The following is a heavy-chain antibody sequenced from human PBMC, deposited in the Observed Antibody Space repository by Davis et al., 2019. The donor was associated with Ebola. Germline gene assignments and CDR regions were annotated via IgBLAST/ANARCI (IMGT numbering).Heavy chain of an antibody. CDR3: ARDWGPIAAAGTGDY. Sequence: MLSETLSLTCAVSGGSISSSNWWSWVRQPPGKGLEWIGEIYHSGSTNYNPSLKSRVTISVDKSKNQFSLKLSSVTAADTAVYYCARDWGPIAAAGTGDYWGQGTLVTVSS. V-gene: IGHV4-4*02. J-gene: IGHJ4*02. CDR2: IYHSGST. CDR1: GGSISSSNW. D-gene: IGHD6-13*01.